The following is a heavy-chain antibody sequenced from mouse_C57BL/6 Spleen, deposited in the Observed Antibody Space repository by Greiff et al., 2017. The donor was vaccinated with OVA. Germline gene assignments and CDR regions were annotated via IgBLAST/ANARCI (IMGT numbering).Heavy chain of an antibody. V-gene: IGHV14-4*01. CDR3: TGKNYYGSSFYYCDY. D-gene: IGHD1-1*01. CDR1: GFNIKDDY. CDR2: IDPENGDT. J-gene: IGHJ2*01. Sequence: EVQLQQSGAELVRPGASVKLSCTASGFNIKDDYMHWVKQRPEQGLEWIGWIDPENGDTEYASKFQGKATITADTSSNTAYLQLSSLTSENTAVYYCTGKNYYGSSFYYCDYWGQGTTLTVSS.